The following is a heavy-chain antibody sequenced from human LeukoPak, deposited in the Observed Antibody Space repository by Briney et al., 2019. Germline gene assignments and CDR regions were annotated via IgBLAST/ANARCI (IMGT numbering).Heavy chain of an antibody. CDR2: IIPIFGTA. D-gene: IGHD3-22*01. CDR1: GGTFSSYA. Sequence: SVKVSCKASGGTFSSYAISWVRQAPGQGLEWMGGIIPIFGTANYAQKFQGRVTITADESTSTAYMELSSLRSEDTAVYYCARDYFGANYYDSSGYYSWPRYWGQGTLVTVSS. V-gene: IGHV1-69*13. J-gene: IGHJ4*02. CDR3: ARDYFGANYYDSSGYYSWPRY.